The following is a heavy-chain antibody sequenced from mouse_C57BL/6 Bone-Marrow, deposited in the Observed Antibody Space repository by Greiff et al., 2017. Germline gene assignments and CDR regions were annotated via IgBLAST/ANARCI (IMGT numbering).Heavy chain of an antibody. V-gene: IGHV1-81*01. J-gene: IGHJ3*01. CDR1: GYTFTSYG. Sequence: VQVVESGAELARPGASVKLSCKASGYTFTSYGISWVKQRTGQGLEWIGEIYPRSGNTYYNEKFKGKATLTADKSSSTAYMELRSLTSEDSAVYFCARGGEGYYGNFLFAYWGQGTLVTVSA. D-gene: IGHD2-1*01. CDR3: ARGGEGYYGNFLFAY. CDR2: IYPRSGNT.